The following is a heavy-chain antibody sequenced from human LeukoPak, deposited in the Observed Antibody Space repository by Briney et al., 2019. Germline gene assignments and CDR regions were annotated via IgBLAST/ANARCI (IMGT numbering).Heavy chain of an antibody. J-gene: IGHJ4*02. CDR1: GGSISSDSDY. CDR2: IYSGST. CDR3: ARGRVSGTTLYFAY. D-gene: IGHD1-1*01. V-gene: IGHV4-61*02. Sequence: PSQTLSLTCTVSGGSISSDSDYWSWIRQPAGKGLEWIGRIYSGSTDYNPSLRSRLTISVDTSKNQFSLKLSSVTAADTAVCYCARGRVSGTTLYFAYWGQGTLFTVSS.